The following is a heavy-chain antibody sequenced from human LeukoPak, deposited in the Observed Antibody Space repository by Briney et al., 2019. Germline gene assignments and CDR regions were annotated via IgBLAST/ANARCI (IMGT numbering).Heavy chain of an antibody. J-gene: IGHJ4*02. CDR1: GFTFSDHG. D-gene: IGHD5-24*01. Sequence: GGSLRLSCSASGFTFSDHGLHWVRQAPGKGLEWVAVISYDGSNKYYADSVKGRFTISRDNSKNTLYLQMNSLRAEDTAVYYRARDPKRRDGYNLDYWGQGTLVTVSS. CDR2: ISYDGSNK. CDR3: ARDPKRRDGYNLDY. V-gene: IGHV3-30*01.